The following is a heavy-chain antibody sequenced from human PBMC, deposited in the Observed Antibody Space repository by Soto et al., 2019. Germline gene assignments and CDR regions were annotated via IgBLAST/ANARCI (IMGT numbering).Heavy chain of an antibody. V-gene: IGHV3-30*18. CDR1: GFTFSSYG. J-gene: IGHJ6*02. CDR3: AKDRQDNWKYYYGMDV. D-gene: IGHD1-20*01. Sequence: GGSLRLSCAASGFTFSSYGMHWVRQAPGKGLEWVAVISYDGSNKYYADSVKGRFTISRDNSKNTLYLQMNSLRAEDTAVYYCAKDRQDNWKYYYGMDVWGQGTTVTVSS. CDR2: ISYDGSNK.